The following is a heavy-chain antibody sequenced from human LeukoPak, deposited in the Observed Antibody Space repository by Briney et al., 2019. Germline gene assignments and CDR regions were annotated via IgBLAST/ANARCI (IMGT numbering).Heavy chain of an antibody. CDR1: GGTFSSYA. CDR2: IIPIFGTA. D-gene: IGHD5-24*01. CDR3: ARDDVEMATIYGVY. J-gene: IGHJ4*02. V-gene: IGHV1-69*05. Sequence: SVKVSCKASGGTFSSYAISWVRQAPGQGLEWMGRIIPIFGTANYAQKFQGRVTITTDESTSTAYMELRSLRSDDTAVYYCARDDVEMATIYGVYWGQGTLVTVSS.